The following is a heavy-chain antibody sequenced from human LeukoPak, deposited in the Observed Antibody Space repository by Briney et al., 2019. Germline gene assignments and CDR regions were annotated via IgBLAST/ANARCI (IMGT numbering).Heavy chain of an antibody. CDR1: GFTFSSYE. V-gene: IGHV3-48*03. D-gene: IGHD1-1*01. J-gene: IGHJ4*02. CDR3: ARLMTETGTYSYYFDK. CDR2: ISSSGSSI. Sequence: GGSLRLSCAASGFTFSSYEMNWVRQAPGKGLEWVSYISSSGSSIHYADSVKGRSTISRDNAQNSVFLQMNSLRAEDTAVYYCARLMTETGTYSYYFDKWGQGTLVTVSS.